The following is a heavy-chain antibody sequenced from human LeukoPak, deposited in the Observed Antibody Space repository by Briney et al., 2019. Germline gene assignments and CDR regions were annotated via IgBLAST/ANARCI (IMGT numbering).Heavy chain of an antibody. CDR1: GFTFSSYG. CDR3: AKGGYYGSGLNGY. Sequence: PGGSLRLSCAASGFTFSSYGMHWVRQAPGKGLEWVAVISYDGSNKYYADSVKGRFTISRDNSKNTLYLQMNSLRAEDTAVYYCAKGGYYGSGLNGYWGQGTLVTVSS. V-gene: IGHV3-30*18. CDR2: ISYDGSNK. D-gene: IGHD3-10*01. J-gene: IGHJ4*02.